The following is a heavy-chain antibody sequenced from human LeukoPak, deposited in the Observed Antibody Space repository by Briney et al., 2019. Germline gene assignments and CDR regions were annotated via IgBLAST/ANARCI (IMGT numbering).Heavy chain of an antibody. CDR1: GFTVSSNY. CDR2: LYSGGST. CDR3: ARRAGAYSHPYDY. D-gene: IGHD4/OR15-4a*01. J-gene: IGHJ4*02. V-gene: IGHV3-66*04. Sequence: QPGGSLRLSCAASGFTVSSNYMSWVRQAPGKGLEWVSVLYSGGSTYYADSVKGRFTISRDNSKNTLYLQMNSLRAEDTAVYYCARRAGAYSHPYDYWGQGTLVTVSS.